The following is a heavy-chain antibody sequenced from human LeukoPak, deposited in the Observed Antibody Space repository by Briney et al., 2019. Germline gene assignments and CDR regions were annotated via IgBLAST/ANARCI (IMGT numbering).Heavy chain of an antibody. Sequence: ASVKVSCKASGYTFTGYYMHWVRPAPGQGLEWMGWINPNSGGTNYAQKFQGRVTMTRDTSISTAYMELSRLRSDDTAVYYCARLPKKYDFWSENLWGQGTLVTVSS. D-gene: IGHD3-3*01. CDR1: GYTFTGYY. CDR3: ARLPKKYDFWSENL. CDR2: INPNSGGT. J-gene: IGHJ5*02. V-gene: IGHV1-2*02.